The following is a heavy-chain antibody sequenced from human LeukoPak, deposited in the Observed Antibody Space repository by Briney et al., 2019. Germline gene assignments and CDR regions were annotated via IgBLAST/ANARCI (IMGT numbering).Heavy chain of an antibody. CDR1: GGSLSNSNW. D-gene: IGHD5-18*01. J-gene: IGHJ4*02. CDR3: ARGQGSYGDY. V-gene: IGHV4-4*02. CDR2: IYHSGST. Sequence: PSGTLSLTCAVSGGSLSNSNWWNWVRQPPGKGLEWIGEIYHSGSTNYNPSLRRRVTISVDRSKNQFALKLTSVTAADTAVYYCARGQGSYGDYWGQGTLVIVSS.